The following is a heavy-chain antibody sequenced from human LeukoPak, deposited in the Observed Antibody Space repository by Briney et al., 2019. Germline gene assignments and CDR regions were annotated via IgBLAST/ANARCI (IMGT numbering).Heavy chain of an antibody. CDR1: GYSISSGYY. V-gene: IGHV4-38-2*02. CDR3: ARPRKHDYYDMDV. CDR2: IYHTGST. J-gene: IGHJ6*03. Sequence: SETLSLTCTVSGYSISSGYYWGWIRQPPGKGLEWIGSIYHTGSTYYNPSLRSRVTISADTSKNQFSLKLSSVTAADTAVYYCARPRKHDYYDMDVWGKGTTVTVSS.